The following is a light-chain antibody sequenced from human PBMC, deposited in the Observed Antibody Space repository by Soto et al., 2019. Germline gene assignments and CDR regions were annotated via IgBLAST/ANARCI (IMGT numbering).Light chain of an antibody. CDR3: AAWDDSLNGPV. J-gene: IGLJ2*01. CDR2: TND. V-gene: IGLV1-44*01. Sequence: QAVVTQAPSASETPGQRVTISCSGSSSNIGSNTVNWYQQLPGTAPKVLIYTNDQRPSGVPDRFSGSKSGTSASLAISGLQSEDEADYYCAAWDDSLNGPVFGGGTKLTVL. CDR1: SSNIGSNT.